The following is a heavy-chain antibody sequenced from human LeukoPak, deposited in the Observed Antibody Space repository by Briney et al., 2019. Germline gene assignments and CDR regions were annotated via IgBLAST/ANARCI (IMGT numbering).Heavy chain of an antibody. V-gene: IGHV3-23*01. D-gene: IGHD2-21*01. CDR1: GFSFSSSG. CDR3: AKDFPGGGEEPGDY. CDR2: ITGSGSGT. J-gene: IGHJ4*02. Sequence: PGGSLRLSCVASGFSFSSSGMSWVRQPPGKGPEWVAAITGSGSGTYYADSVKGRFTISRDNSKNTLYLQMNSLRAEDTAVYYCAKDFPGGGEEPGDYWGQGTLVTVSS.